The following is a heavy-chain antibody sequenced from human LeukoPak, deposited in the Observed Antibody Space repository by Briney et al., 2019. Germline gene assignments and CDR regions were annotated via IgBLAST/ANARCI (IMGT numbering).Heavy chain of an antibody. CDR3: ARGMMVRAFDY. J-gene: IGHJ4*02. CDR2: ISASGGNT. CDR1: GFTFTNYA. D-gene: IGHD3-10*01. Sequence: GGSLRLSCAASGFTFTNYAMTWVRQAPGKGLEWVSVISASGGNTYYADSVKGRFTISRDNSKNTLYLQMNSLRAEDTAVYYCARGMMVRAFDYWGQGTLVTVSS. V-gene: IGHV3-23*01.